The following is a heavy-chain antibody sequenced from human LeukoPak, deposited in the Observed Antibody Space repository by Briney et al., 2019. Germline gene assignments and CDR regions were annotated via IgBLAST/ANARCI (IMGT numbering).Heavy chain of an antibody. CDR3: ARGGSSGYYYFDY. Sequence: SETLSLTCTVSGGSISSYYWSWIRQPPGKGLEWIGSIYHSGSTYYNPSLKSRVTISVDTSKNQFSLKLSSVTAADTAVYYCARGGSSGYYYFDYWGQGTLVTVSS. CDR1: GGSISSYY. V-gene: IGHV4-38-2*02. CDR2: IYHSGST. J-gene: IGHJ4*02. D-gene: IGHD3-22*01.